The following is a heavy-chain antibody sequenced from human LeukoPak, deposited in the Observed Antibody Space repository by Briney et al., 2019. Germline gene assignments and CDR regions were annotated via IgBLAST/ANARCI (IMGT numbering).Heavy chain of an antibody. Sequence: GGSLRLSCAASGFTFSSYEMNWVRQAPGKGLVWVSRVNTDGRSTSYADSVKGRFTISRDNAKNTLYLQMNSLRAEDTAVYYCAKPYGSGYSYFDSWGQGALVTVSS. J-gene: IGHJ4*02. CDR2: VNTDGRST. V-gene: IGHV3-74*01. D-gene: IGHD6-19*01. CDR3: AKPYGSGYSYFDS. CDR1: GFTFSSYE.